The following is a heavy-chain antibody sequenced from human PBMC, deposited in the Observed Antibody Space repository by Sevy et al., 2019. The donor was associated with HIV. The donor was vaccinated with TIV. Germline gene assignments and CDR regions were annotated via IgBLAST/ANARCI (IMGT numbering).Heavy chain of an antibody. CDR3: ARDAGYCSSTSCYRGGGVYYYYYGMDV. J-gene: IGHJ6*02. CDR1: GGSISSYY. D-gene: IGHD2-2*02. Sequence: SETLSLTCTVSGGSISSYYWSWIRQPPGKGLEWIGYIYYSGSTNYNPSLKSRVTISVDTSKNQFSLKLSSVTAADTAVYYWARDAGYCSSTSCYRGGGVYYYYYGMDVWGQGTTVTVSS. V-gene: IGHV4-59*01. CDR2: IYYSGST.